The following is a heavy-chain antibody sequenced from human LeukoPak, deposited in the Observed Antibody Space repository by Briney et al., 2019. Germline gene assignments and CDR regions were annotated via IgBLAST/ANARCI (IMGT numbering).Heavy chain of an antibody. J-gene: IGHJ4*02. CDR2: IRYDGSNK. D-gene: IGHD3-10*01. CDR1: AFTFRIYG. Sequence: SRTLSCPPSAFTFRIYGMHCVRHAPGRGLGWVAFIRYDGSNKYYADSGKDRFTLSRDNPKNTLYLQRNSHIAENTAVYDCAKDQDWVLLWCGEPVPGFDYWGQGSLVSVSS. CDR3: AKDQDWVLLWCGEPVPGFDY. V-gene: IGHV3-30*02.